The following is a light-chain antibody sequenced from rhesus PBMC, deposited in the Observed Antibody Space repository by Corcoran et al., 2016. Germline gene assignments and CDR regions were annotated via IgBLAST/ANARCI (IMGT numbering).Light chain of an antibody. CDR2: TAS. Sequence: GDTVTITCRASQDISRYLNWYQQKPGKAPKLLIYTASNLETGVPSRFSGSGSGTEFTLTISNLQPEDFAAYYWLQHKSYPRTFGQGTKVEIK. J-gene: IGKJ1*01. CDR1: QDISRY. CDR3: LQHKSYPRT. V-gene: IGKV1-28*02.